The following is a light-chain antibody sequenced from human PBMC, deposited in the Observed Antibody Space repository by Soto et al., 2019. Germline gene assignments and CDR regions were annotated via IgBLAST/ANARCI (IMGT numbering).Light chain of an antibody. CDR3: QKYNSALT. CDR2: AAS. CDR1: QGISNY. Sequence: DIQMTQSPSSLSASVGDRVTITCRASQGISNYLAWYQQKPGKVPKLLIYAASTLQSGVPSRFSGTGSGTDFTLTNSSLQPEDVATYYCQKYNSALTFGPGTKVDIK. V-gene: IGKV1-27*01. J-gene: IGKJ3*01.